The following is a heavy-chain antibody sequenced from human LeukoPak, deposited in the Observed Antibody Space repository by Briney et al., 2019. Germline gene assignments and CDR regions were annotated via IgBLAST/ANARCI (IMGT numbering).Heavy chain of an antibody. V-gene: IGHV2-5*02. CDR3: AHSLDFWGALSF. CDR1: GFSLTTSGVG. J-gene: IGHJ6*04. D-gene: IGHD3-3*01. Sequence: SGPTLVKPTQALTLTCTFSGFSLTTSGVGVGWIRQPPGKALGWLALIYWDDDKRYSPSLNSRLTITKDTSKNQVVLTMTNMDPVDTATYYCAHSLDFWGALSFWGKGTTVTVSS. CDR2: IYWDDDK.